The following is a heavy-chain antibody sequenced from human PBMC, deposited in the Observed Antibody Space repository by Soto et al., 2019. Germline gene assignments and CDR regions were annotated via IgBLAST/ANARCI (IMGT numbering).Heavy chain of an antibody. CDR3: ARVGPGYCSSTSCYAYYYYGMDV. CDR1: GFTFSSYG. J-gene: IGHJ6*02. V-gene: IGHV3-33*01. D-gene: IGHD2-2*01. CDR2: IWYDGSNK. Sequence: QVQLVESGGGVVQPGRSLRLSCAASGFTFSSYGMHWVRQAPGKGLEWVAVIWYDGSNKYYADSVKGRFTISRDNSKNTLYLPMNSLRAEDTAVYYCARVGPGYCSSTSCYAYYYYGMDVRGQGTTVTVSS.